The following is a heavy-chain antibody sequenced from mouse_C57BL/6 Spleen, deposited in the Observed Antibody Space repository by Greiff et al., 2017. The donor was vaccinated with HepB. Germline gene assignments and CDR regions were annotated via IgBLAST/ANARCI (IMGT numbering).Heavy chain of an antibody. CDR3: AGPNTTVVADYYAMDY. J-gene: IGHJ4*01. Sequence: EVQLVESGGDLVKPGGSLKLSCAASGFTFSSYGMSWVRQTPDKRLEWVATISSGGSYTYYPDSVKGRLTISRDNTKNTLYLQMSSLKSEDTAMYYCAGPNTTVVADYYAMDYWGQGTSVTVSS. CDR1: GFTFSSYG. D-gene: IGHD1-1*01. CDR2: ISSGGSYT. V-gene: IGHV5-6*01.